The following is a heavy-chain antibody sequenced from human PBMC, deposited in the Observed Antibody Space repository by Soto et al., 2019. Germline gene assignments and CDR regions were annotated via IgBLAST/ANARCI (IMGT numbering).Heavy chain of an antibody. D-gene: IGHD3-9*01. V-gene: IGHV1-18*01. CDR3: ARAEYYDILTGYYNYYYMDV. J-gene: IGHJ6*03. CDR2: ISAYNGNT. CDR1: GYTFTSYG. Sequence: QVQLVQSGAEVKKPGASVKVSCKASGYTFTSYGISWVRQAPGQGLEWMGWISAYNGNTNYAQKLQGRVTMTTDTSTSTAYMELRSLRSDDTAVYYCARAEYYDILTGYYNYYYMDVSGKGTTVTVSS.